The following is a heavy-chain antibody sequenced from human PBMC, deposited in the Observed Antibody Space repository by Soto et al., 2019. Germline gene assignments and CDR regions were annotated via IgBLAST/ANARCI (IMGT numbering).Heavy chain of an antibody. CDR1: GFTFSSYA. Sequence: PGGSLRLSCAASGFTFSSYAMHWVRQAPGKGLEYVSAISSNGGSTYYANSVKGRFTISRDNSKNTLYLQMGSLRAEDMAVYYCARVGAYCSGGSCYSSGPADYWGQGTLVTVSS. CDR3: ARVGAYCSGGSCYSSGPADY. CDR2: ISSNGGST. D-gene: IGHD2-15*01. J-gene: IGHJ4*02. V-gene: IGHV3-64*01.